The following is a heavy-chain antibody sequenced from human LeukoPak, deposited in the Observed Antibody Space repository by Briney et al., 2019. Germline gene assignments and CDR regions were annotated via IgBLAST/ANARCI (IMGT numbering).Heavy chain of an antibody. CDR2: IFYTGST. CDR3: ARGTSTVRGVRDDAFDI. CDR1: GGSISSYY. Sequence: KSSETLSLTCTASGGSISSYYWSWIRQPPGKGLEWIWYIFYTGSTNYNPSLKSRVTISVDTSKNQFSLKLSSVTAADTAVYYCARGTSTVRGVRDDAFDILGQGTMVTVSP. J-gene: IGHJ3*02. V-gene: IGHV4-59*13. D-gene: IGHD3-10*01.